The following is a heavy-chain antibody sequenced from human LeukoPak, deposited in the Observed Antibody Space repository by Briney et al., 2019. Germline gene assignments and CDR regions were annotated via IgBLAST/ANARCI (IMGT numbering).Heavy chain of an antibody. CDR1: GFTFSSYG. Sequence: GGSLRLSCAASGFTFSSYGMHWVRQAPGKGLEWVGVISYDGSNKYYADSVKGRFTISRDNSKNTLYLQMNSLRAEDTAVYYCAKLFIAVAAHGVDYWGQGTLVTVSS. CDR3: AKLFIAVAAHGVDY. J-gene: IGHJ4*02. V-gene: IGHV3-30*18. CDR2: ISYDGSNK. D-gene: IGHD6-19*01.